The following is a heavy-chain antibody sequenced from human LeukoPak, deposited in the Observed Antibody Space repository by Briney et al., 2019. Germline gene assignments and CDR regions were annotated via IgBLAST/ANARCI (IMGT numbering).Heavy chain of an antibody. Sequence: GASVKVSCTVSGYTLTELSMHWVRQAPGKGLEWMGGFDPEDGETIYAQKFQGRVTMTEDTSTDTAYMELSSLRSEDTAVYYCATGPIAVAGTFDYWGQGTLVTVSS. J-gene: IGHJ4*02. CDR3: ATGPIAVAGTFDY. D-gene: IGHD6-19*01. CDR2: FDPEDGET. CDR1: GYTLTELS. V-gene: IGHV1-24*01.